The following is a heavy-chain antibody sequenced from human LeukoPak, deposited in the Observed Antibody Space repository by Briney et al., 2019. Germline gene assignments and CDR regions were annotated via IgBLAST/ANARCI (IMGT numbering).Heavy chain of an antibody. CDR1: GFTFSSYW. Sequence: GGSLRLSCAASGFTFSSYWMSWVRQAPGKGLEWVSGIGGSGIRLYYADSVKGRFTISRDNSKNTVYLRLSSLTVEDTAEYYCARDSRWALFDPWGQGTLVTVSS. V-gene: IGHV3-23*01. J-gene: IGHJ5*02. CDR2: IGGSGIRL. D-gene: IGHD5-24*01. CDR3: ARDSRWALFDP.